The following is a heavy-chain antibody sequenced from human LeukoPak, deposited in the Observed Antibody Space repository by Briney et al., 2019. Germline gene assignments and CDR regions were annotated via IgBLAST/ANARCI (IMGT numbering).Heavy chain of an antibody. CDR2: IYYRGST. V-gene: IGHV4-39*01. J-gene: IGHJ4*02. D-gene: IGHD4-17*01. CDR1: GGSISSSSYY. CDR3: ARRYYGHFDD. Sequence: SETLSLTCTVSGGSISSSSYYWGWIRQPPGKGLEWIGSIYYRGSTYYNPSLKSRVTMSVDTSKNQFSLKLSSVTAADTAVYYCARRYYGHFDDWGQGTLVTVSS.